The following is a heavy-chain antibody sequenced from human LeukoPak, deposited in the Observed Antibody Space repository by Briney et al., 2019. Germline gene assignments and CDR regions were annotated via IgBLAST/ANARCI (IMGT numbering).Heavy chain of an antibody. CDR2: IYPGDSDT. CDR3: ARPSWSSGGNCYSGFDY. D-gene: IGHD2-15*01. J-gene: IGHJ4*02. CDR1: GYSFTNYW. Sequence: GESLKISCKGSGYSFTNYWIGWVRQMPGKGLEWMGIIYPGDSDTRYSPSFQGQVTISADKSISTAYLQWSSLKASDTAMYYCARPSWSSGGNCYSGFDYWGQGTLVTVSS. V-gene: IGHV5-51*01.